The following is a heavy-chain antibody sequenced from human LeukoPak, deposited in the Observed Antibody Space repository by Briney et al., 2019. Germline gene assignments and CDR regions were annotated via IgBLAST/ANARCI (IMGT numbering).Heavy chain of an antibody. CDR2: ISGSGDST. CDR1: GFTFSSYA. D-gene: IGHD1-26*01. V-gene: IGHV3-23*01. J-gene: IGHJ6*01. Sequence: GGSLRLSCAASGFTFSSYAMSWVRQAPGKGLEWVSGISGSGDSTLYADSVKGRFTISRDNSKNTLYLEMNSLRAEDTAIYYCAKMKGHPLPKYYMDVWGQGTTVTVSS. CDR3: AKMKGHPLPKYYMDV.